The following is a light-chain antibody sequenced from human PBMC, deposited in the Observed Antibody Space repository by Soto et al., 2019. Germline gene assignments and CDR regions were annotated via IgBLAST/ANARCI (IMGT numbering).Light chain of an antibody. CDR1: QSVISSY. CDR3: QQRSNWLFT. CDR2: GAS. V-gene: IGKV3D-20*02. J-gene: IGKJ3*01. Sequence: IVLTHSPGTLCLSPGERATLSRRASQSVISSYLAWYQQKPGQAPRLLIDGASSTATGIPARFSGSASRTDSPITISSLEPEDFAVYYCQQRSNWLFTFGPGTKVDIK.